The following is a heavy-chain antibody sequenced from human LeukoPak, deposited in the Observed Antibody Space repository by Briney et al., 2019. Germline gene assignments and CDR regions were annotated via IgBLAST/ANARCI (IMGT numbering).Heavy chain of an antibody. CDR1: GGTFSSYA. V-gene: IGHV1-8*02. D-gene: IGHD3-3*01. Sequence: PGASVKVSCKASGGTFSSYAISWVRQAPGQGLEWVGWMNPNNGGTVYAQKFQGRVTMTRDTSTGTLYMELNSLRSEDTAVYYCARGAIFGVTPRGYGMDVWGQGTTVTVSS. CDR2: MNPNNGGT. CDR3: ARGAIFGVTPRGYGMDV. J-gene: IGHJ6*02.